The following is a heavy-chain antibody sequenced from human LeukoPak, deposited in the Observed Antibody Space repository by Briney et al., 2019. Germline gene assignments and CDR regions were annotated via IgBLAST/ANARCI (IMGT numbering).Heavy chain of an antibody. J-gene: IGHJ6*03. V-gene: IGHV3-23*01. D-gene: IGHD5-12*01. Sequence: GGSLRLSCAASGFSFSSYGMSWVRQAPGKGLEWVSSISSTGGTTYYADSVKGRFTISRDNAKNSLYLQMNSLRAEDTALYYCAREVATYMDVGGKGTRV. CDR2: ISSTGGTT. CDR3: AREVATYMDV. CDR1: GFSFSSYG.